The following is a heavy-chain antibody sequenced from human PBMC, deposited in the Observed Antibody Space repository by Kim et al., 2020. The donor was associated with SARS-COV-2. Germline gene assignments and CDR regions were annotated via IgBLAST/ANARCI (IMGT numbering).Heavy chain of an antibody. CDR2: IYYTGST. V-gene: IGHV4-39*02. CDR1: GGSISNTYY. J-gene: IGHJ6*02. D-gene: IGHD3-10*01. Sequence: SETLSLTCTVSGGSISNTYYWGWIRQPPGKGLECIGLIYYTGSTYYNPSLKSRVAISLDTSQNHFSLMLTSLTAADTAVYYCGADPYGMDVWGQGTTVTV. CDR3: GADPYGMDV.